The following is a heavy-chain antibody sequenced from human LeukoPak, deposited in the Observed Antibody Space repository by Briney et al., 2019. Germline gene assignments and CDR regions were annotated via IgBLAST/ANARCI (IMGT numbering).Heavy chain of an antibody. Sequence: GGSLRLSCTTSGLTFSTSGFNWVRQAPGKGLEWVASIGPTGFDRYHADSIKGRFTISRDNANNFLYLQMDSLRAEDTAVYYCATETSGRHYDYWGQGTLLTVSS. CDR2: IGPTGFDR. CDR1: GLTFSTSG. V-gene: IGHV3-21*06. D-gene: IGHD6-19*01. CDR3: ATETSGRHYDY. J-gene: IGHJ4*02.